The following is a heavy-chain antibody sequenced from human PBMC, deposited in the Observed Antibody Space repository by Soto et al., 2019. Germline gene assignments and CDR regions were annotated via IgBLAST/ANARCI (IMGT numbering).Heavy chain of an antibody. CDR3: ARVRIAARRTANNWFDP. V-gene: IGHV1-3*01. J-gene: IGHJ5*02. CDR2: INAGNGNT. D-gene: IGHD6-6*01. CDR1: GYTFTSYA. Sequence: QVQLVQSGAEVKKPGASVKVSCKASGYTFTSYAMHWVRQAPGQRLEWMGWINAGNGNTKYSQKFQGRVTITRDTSASTAYMELSSLRSEDTAVYYCARVRIAARRTANNWFDPWGQGTLVTVSS.